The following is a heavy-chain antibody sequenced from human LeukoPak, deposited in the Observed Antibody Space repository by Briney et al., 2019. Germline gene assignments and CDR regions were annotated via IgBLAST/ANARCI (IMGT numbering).Heavy chain of an antibody. J-gene: IGHJ4*02. Sequence: PGGSLRLSCAAFGFTFSSYGMHWVRQAPGKGLEWVAVTSYDGTKNYYTDSVKGRFTISRHNSKNTLYLQMNSLRAEDTAVYYCARAEYCSGGSSCLKYWGQGTLVTVSS. CDR3: ARAEYCSGGSSCLKY. CDR2: TSYDGTKN. CDR1: GFTFSSYG. D-gene: IGHD2-15*01. V-gene: IGHV3-30*03.